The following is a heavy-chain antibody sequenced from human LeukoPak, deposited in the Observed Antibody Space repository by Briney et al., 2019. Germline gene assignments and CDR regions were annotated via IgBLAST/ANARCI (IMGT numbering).Heavy chain of an antibody. J-gene: IGHJ4*02. D-gene: IGHD6-19*01. V-gene: IGHV4-4*07. CDR2: IHSSGST. CDR3: ARVQGSGWYPY. CDR1: GGSISSNY. Sequence: SETLSLTCTVSGGSISSNYWSWIRQPAGKGLEWIGRIHSSGSTNYNPSLKSRVTVSVDTSKNQFSLRLSSVTAADAAVYYRARVQGSGWYPYWGQGTLVTVSS.